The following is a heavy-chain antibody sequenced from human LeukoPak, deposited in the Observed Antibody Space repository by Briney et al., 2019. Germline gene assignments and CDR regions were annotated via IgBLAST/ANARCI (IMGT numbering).Heavy chain of an antibody. Sequence: KPSETLSLTCAVYGGSFSGYYWSWIRQPPVKVLEWIGEINHSGSTNYNPSLKSRVTISVDTSKNQFSLKLSSVTAADTAVYYCARPSAGYSYGFFDYWGQGTLVTVSS. D-gene: IGHD5-18*01. J-gene: IGHJ4*02. CDR2: INHSGST. CDR3: ARPSAGYSYGFFDY. CDR1: GGSFSGYY. V-gene: IGHV4-34*01.